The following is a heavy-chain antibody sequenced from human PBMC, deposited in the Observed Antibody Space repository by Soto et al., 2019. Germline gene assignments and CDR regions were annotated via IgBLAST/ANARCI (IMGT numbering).Heavy chain of an antibody. J-gene: IGHJ6*02. V-gene: IGHV3-30*18. CDR1: GFTFRGYG. Sequence: QVQLVESGGGVVQPGRSLRLSCAASGFTFRGYGMHWVRQAPGRGLEWVALISYDGSIKYYADSVRGRFTISRDNSKNTLYLQMNSLRAEDTAVYYCANSEYSRYKNIDFWGQGTTVTVSS. D-gene: IGHD5-18*01. CDR3: ANSEYSRYKNIDF. CDR2: ISYDGSIK.